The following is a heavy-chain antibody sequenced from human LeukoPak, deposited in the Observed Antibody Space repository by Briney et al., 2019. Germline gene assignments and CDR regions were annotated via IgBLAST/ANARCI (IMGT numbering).Heavy chain of an antibody. CDR2: IYYSGST. CDR1: GGSISSSSYY. D-gene: IGHD3-16*02. J-gene: IGHJ3*02. V-gene: IGHV4-39*07. Sequence: PSETLSLTCTVSGGSISSSSYYWGWIRQPPGKGLEWIGSIYYSGSTYYNPSLKSRVTISVDTSKNQFSLKLSSVTAADTAVYYCARGREDYVWGSYRPRGAFDIWGQGTMVTVSS. CDR3: ARGREDYVWGSYRPRGAFDI.